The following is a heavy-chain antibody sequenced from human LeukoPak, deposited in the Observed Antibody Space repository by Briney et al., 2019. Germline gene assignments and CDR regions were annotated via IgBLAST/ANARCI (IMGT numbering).Heavy chain of an antibody. CDR1: GGSISSGGYS. Sequence: SETLSLTCAVSGGSISSGGYSWSWIRQPPGKGLEWIGYIYHSGSTYYNPSLKSRVTISVDRSKNQFSLKLSSVTAADTAVYYCARTYYYGSGEVMDVWGQGTTVTVSS. V-gene: IGHV4-30-2*01. J-gene: IGHJ6*02. CDR2: IYHSGST. D-gene: IGHD3-10*01. CDR3: ARTYYYGSGEVMDV.